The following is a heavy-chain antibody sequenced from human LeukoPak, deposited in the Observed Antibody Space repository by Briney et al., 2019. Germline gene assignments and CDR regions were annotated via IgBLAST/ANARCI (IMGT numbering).Heavy chain of an antibody. J-gene: IGHJ4*02. D-gene: IGHD3-3*01. CDR1: GGSFSGYY. V-gene: IGHV4-4*07. CDR3: ARDLGDYWSGFRSYFFDY. Sequence: SETLSLTCAVYGGSFSGYYWSWIRQPAGKGLEWIGRIYTSGSTNYNPSLKSRVTMSVDTSKNQFSLKLSSVTAADTAVYYCARDLGDYWSGFRSYFFDYWGQGTLVTVSS. CDR2: IYTSGST.